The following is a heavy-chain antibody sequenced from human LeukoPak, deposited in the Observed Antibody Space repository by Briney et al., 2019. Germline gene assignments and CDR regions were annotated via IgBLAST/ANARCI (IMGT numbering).Heavy chain of an antibody. V-gene: IGHV4-30-4*01. CDR2: IYYSGST. Sequence: PSETLSLTCTVSGGSISSGDYYWSWIRQPPGKGLEWIGYIYYSGSTYYNPSLKSRVTISVDTSKNQFSLKLSSVTAADTAVYYCARRNYYYDSSGYDYWGQGTLVTVSS. D-gene: IGHD3-22*01. J-gene: IGHJ4*02. CDR1: GGSISSGDYY. CDR3: ARRNYYYDSSGYDY.